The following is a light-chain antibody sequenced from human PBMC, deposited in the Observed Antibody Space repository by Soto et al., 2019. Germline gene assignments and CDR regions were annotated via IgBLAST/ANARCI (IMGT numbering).Light chain of an antibody. CDR3: QQYSNWPSIT. Sequence: ETVMTQSPATLSVSPGERATLSCRASQSIGINLAWYHQKPGQTPRLLIYGATSRATGVPARFSGSGSGTEFTLTIKSLQSEDFAVYYCQQYSNWPSITFGQGTRLEIQ. CDR1: QSIGIN. J-gene: IGKJ5*01. CDR2: GAT. V-gene: IGKV3-15*01.